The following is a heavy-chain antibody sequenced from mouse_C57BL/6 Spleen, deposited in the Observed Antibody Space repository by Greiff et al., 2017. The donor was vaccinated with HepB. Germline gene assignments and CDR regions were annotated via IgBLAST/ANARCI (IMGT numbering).Heavy chain of an antibody. D-gene: IGHD1-1*01. J-gene: IGHJ2*01. CDR3: ARLLREYYFDY. CDR2: IYPGDGDT. V-gene: IGHV1-80*01. CDR1: GYAFSSYW. Sequence: QVHVKQSGAELVKPGASVKISCKASGYAFSSYWMNWVKQRPGKGLEWIGQIYPGDGDTNYNGKVKGKATLTAYKSSSTAYMQLSSLTSEDSAVYFCARLLREYYFDYWGQGTTLTVSS.